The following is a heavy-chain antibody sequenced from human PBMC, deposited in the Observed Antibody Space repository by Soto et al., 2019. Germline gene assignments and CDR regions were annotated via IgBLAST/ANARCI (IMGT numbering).Heavy chain of an antibody. J-gene: IGHJ5*02. CDR2: INPSGGST. D-gene: IGHD2-15*01. CDR3: AREPRYYGLGCCHSGGELKYNYLEP. V-gene: IGHV1-46*01. CDR1: GYAFIGYY. Sequence: ASVKVSCKASGYAFIGYYMHWVRQAPGQGLEWMGIINPSGGSTTYPQKFHGRLTMTSYTSTSTVYMELSSLRSEDTTVYYCAREPRYYGLGCCHSGGELKYNYLEPWGQGTLVNVPS.